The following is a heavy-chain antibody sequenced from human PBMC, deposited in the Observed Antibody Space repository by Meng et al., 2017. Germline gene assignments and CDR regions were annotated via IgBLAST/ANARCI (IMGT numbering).Heavy chain of an antibody. D-gene: IGHD3-22*01. CDR3: ARGAAGYWYDSSGYWYHDY. Sequence: ASVKVSCKASGYTFTSYYMHWVRQAPGQGLEWTGIINLSGGSTSYAQKFQGRVTMTGDTSTSTVYMELSSLRSEDTAVYYCARGAAGYWYDSSGYWYHDYWGQGTLVTVSS. J-gene: IGHJ4*02. V-gene: IGHV1-46*01. CDR2: INLSGGST. CDR1: GYTFTSYY.